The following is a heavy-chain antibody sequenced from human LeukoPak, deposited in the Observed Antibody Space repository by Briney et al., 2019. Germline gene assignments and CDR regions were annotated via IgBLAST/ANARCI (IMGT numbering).Heavy chain of an antibody. CDR1: GYTFTSYD. CDR2: MNPNSGNT. Sequence: ASVKVSCTASGYTFTSYDINWVRQATGQGLEWMGWMNPNSGNTGYAQKFQGRVTIARNTSISTAYMELSSLRSEDTAVYYCAIGFPQGYAFDIWGQGTMVTVSS. J-gene: IGHJ3*02. D-gene: IGHD3-10*01. V-gene: IGHV1-8*03. CDR3: AIGFPQGYAFDI.